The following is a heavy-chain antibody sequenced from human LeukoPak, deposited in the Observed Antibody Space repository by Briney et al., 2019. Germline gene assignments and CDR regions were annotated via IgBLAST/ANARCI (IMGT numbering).Heavy chain of an antibody. CDR3: AREVLDYYDSSGYSY. J-gene: IGHJ4*02. Sequence: GASVKVSCKASGYTFTSYYMHWVRQAPGQGLEWMGIINPSGGSTSYAQKFQGRVTMTRDTSTSTVYMELSSLRSEDTAVYYCAREVLDYYDSSGYSYWGQGTLVTVSS. V-gene: IGHV1-46*01. CDR2: INPSGGST. D-gene: IGHD3-22*01. CDR1: GYTFTSYY.